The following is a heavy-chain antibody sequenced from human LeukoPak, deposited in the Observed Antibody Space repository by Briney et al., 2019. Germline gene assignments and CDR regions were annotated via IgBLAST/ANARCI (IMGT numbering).Heavy chain of an antibody. V-gene: IGHV3-30-3*01. CDR2: ISYDGSNK. J-gene: IGHJ4*02. CDR1: GFTFSSYA. CDR3: AKVYGSGSYFHFFDY. Sequence: GRSLRLSCAASGFTFSSYAMHWVRQAPGKGLEWVAVISYDGSNKYYADSVKGRFTISRDNSKNTLYLQMNSLRAEDTAVYYCAKVYGSGSYFHFFDYWGQGTLVTVSS. D-gene: IGHD3-10*01.